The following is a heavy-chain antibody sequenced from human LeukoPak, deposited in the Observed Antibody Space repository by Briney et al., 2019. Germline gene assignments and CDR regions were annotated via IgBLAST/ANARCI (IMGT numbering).Heavy chain of an antibody. CDR3: AKGAAEELWLLSFDY. Sequence: GGSLRLSCAASGFTFSSSAMSWVRQAPGKGLEWVSTISASGGSTFYADSVKGRFTISRDNSKNTLYLQMNSLRAEDAAVYYCAKGAAEELWLLSFDYWGQGTLVTVSS. J-gene: IGHJ4*02. D-gene: IGHD5-18*01. CDR1: GFTFSSSA. CDR2: ISASGGST. V-gene: IGHV3-23*01.